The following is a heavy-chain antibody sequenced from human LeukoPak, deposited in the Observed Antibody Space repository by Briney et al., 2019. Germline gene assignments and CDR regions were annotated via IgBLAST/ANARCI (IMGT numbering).Heavy chain of an antibody. D-gene: IGHD5-24*01. CDR3: ARDRDGPHY. CDR2: IYSGGST. Sequence: GGSLRLSCAASGFTFSSYWMTWVRQAPGKGLEWVSVIYSGGSTYYADSVKGRFTISRDNSKNTLYLQMNSLRAEDTAVYYCARDRDGPHYWGQGTLVTVSS. CDR1: GFTFSSYW. V-gene: IGHV3-53*01. J-gene: IGHJ4*02.